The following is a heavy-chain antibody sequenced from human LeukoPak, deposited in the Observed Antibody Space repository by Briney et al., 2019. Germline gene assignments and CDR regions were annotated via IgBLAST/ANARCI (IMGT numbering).Heavy chain of an antibody. J-gene: IGHJ6*03. CDR1: GGSISSGDYY. CDR2: IYYSGST. D-gene: IGHD2-8*02. Sequence: SETLSLTCTVSGGSISSGDYYWSWIRQPPGKGLEWIGYIYYSGSTNYNPSLKSRGTISVDTSKNQFSLKLSSVTAADTAVYYCARDAAGGGYYYYYMDVWGKGTTVTVSS. V-gene: IGHV4-61*08. CDR3: ARDAAGGGYYYYYMDV.